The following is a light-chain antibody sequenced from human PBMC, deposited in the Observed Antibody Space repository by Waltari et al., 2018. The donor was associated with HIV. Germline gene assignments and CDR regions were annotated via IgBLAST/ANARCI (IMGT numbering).Light chain of an antibody. CDR1: NIVTQS. CDR3: QVWDTGSDHWV. V-gene: IGLV3-21*01. Sequence: SYVLTQPPSVSVAPGHTARLTCGGNNIVTQSVQSYQQKPGQAPVLVISDDNDRPSGIPDRFSGSSSGNTATLTISRVEAGDEADYYCQVWDTGSDHWVFGGGTELAVL. J-gene: IGLJ3*02. CDR2: DDN.